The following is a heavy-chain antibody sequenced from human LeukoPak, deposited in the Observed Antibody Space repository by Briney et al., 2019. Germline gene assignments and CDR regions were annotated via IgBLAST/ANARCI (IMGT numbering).Heavy chain of an antibody. Sequence: GGSLRLSCAASGFTFSSYDMHWVRQATGKGLEWVSAIGTAGDTYYPGSVKGRFTISRENAKNSLYLQMNSLRAGDTAVYYCARGRYYGSGSYYPPYFDYWGQGTLVTVSS. CDR1: GFTFSSYD. CDR2: IGTAGDT. J-gene: IGHJ4*02. V-gene: IGHV3-13*01. CDR3: ARGRYYGSGSYYPPYFDY. D-gene: IGHD3-10*01.